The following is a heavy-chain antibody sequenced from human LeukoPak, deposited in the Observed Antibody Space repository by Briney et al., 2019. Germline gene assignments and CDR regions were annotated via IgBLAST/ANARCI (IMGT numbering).Heavy chain of an antibody. Sequence: PSGTLSLTCAVSGGSISSSYYWSWIRQPPGKGLEWIGYIYYSGSTNYNPSLKSRVTISVDTSKNQFSLKLSSVTAADTAVYYCARVIGYSGYDAFDYWGQGTLVTVSS. J-gene: IGHJ4*02. CDR1: GGSISSSYY. V-gene: IGHV4-61*01. CDR3: ARVIGYSGYDAFDY. CDR2: IYYSGST. D-gene: IGHD5-12*01.